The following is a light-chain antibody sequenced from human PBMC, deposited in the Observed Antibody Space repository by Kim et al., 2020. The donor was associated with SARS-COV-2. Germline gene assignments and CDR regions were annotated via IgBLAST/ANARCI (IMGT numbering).Light chain of an antibody. CDR3: QSYDSSNQV. CDR2: ADN. CDR1: ICGIASNN. V-gene: IGLV6-57*03. J-gene: IGLJ3*02. Sequence: GKPVTIPCPRSICGIASNNVQWYQQRPGTAPTTVIYADNQSPSGVPDRFSGSIDSSSNSASLTISGLKTEDEADYYCQSYDSSNQVFGGGTQLTVL.